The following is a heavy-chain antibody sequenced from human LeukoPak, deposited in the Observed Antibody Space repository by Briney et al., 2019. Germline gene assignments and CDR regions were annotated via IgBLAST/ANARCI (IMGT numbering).Heavy chain of an antibody. V-gene: IGHV3-15*01. CDR3: ARDWGYYYYYGMDV. CDR2: LKSRVDGGAA. D-gene: IGHD3-16*01. Sequence: GGSLRLSCEASGFSFTNAWMNWVRLAPGKGLEWVGRLKSRVDGGAADYAAPVKGRFTISRDDSKDTLYLQMNSLRAEDTAVYYCARDWGYYYYYGMDVWGQGTTVTVSS. CDR1: GFSFTNAW. J-gene: IGHJ6*02.